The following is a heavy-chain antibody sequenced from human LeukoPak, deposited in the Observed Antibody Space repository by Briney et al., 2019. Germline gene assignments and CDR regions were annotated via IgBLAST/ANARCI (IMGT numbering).Heavy chain of an antibody. D-gene: IGHD3-22*01. CDR2: IIPILGIA. V-gene: IGHV1-69*04. CDR3: ARDDSSGYYWGYFDY. J-gene: IGHJ4*02. Sequence: ASVKVSCKASGGTFSSYAISWVRQAPGQGLEWMGRIIPILGIANYAQKFQGRVTITADKSTSTAYMELSSLRSEDTAVYHCARDDSSGYYWGYFDYWGQGTLVTVSS. CDR1: GGTFSSYA.